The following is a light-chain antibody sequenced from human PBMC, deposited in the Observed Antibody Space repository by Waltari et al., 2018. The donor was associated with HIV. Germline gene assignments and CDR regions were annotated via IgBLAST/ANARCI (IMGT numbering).Light chain of an antibody. J-gene: IGLJ2*01. Sequence: QSALTQPASVSGSPGQSITISCPGTSSDVGGYNYVPWYQQHPGKAPKLMIYDVSNRPSGVSNRFSGSKSGNTASLTISGLQAEDEADYYCSSYTSSSTLGVVFGGGTKLTVL. CDR2: DVS. CDR3: SSYTSSSTLGVV. CDR1: SSDVGGYNY. V-gene: IGLV2-14*03.